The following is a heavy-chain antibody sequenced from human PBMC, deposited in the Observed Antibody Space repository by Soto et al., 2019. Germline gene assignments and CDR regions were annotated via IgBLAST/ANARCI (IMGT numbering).Heavy chain of an antibody. V-gene: IGHV3-30-3*01. Sequence: GGFLRLSCAASGFTFSSYAMHWVRQAPGKGLEWVAVISYDGSNKYYADSVKGRFTISRDNSKNTLYLQMNSLRAEDTAVYYCARVGAVAGLYYYYGMDVWGQGTTVTVSS. CDR1: GFTFSSYA. CDR2: ISYDGSNK. D-gene: IGHD6-19*01. CDR3: ARVGAVAGLYYYYGMDV. J-gene: IGHJ6*02.